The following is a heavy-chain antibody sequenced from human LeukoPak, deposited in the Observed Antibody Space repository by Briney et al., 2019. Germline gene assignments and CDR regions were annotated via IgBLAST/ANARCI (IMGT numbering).Heavy chain of an antibody. CDR3: AREGYYDTSASGAFDI. Sequence: SETLSLTCTVSGGSISSSSYYWGWIRQPPGKGLEWIGSIYYRGRTYYNPSLKSRVTISVDTSKNQFSLKLSSVTAADTAVYYCAREGYYDTSASGAFDIWGQGTMVTVSS. V-gene: IGHV4-39*07. CDR2: IYYRGRT. CDR1: GGSISSSSYY. J-gene: IGHJ3*02. D-gene: IGHD3-22*01.